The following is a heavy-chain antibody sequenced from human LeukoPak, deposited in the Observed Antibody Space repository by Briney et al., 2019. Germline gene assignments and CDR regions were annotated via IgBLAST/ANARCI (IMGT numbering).Heavy chain of an antibody. Sequence: PGGSLRLSCAASGFTFNNYAMSWVRQAPGKGLEWVSGITGSGDSRYYADSVKGRFTISRDKSKNTVDLQMNSLRAEDTAVYYCTKDSGISAPYWGQGSLVTVSS. D-gene: IGHD6-13*01. J-gene: IGHJ4*02. CDR2: ITGSGDSR. CDR3: TKDSGISAPY. V-gene: IGHV3-23*01. CDR1: GFTFNNYA.